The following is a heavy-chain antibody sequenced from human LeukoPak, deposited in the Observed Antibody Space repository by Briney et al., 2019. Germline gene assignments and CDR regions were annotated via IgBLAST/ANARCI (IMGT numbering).Heavy chain of an antibody. Sequence: GGSLRLSCAASGFTFSDYYMSWIRQAPGKGLEWVSYISSSGSTIYYADSVKGRFTISRDNAKNSLYLQMNSLRAEDTAVYYCAREPERSLLWFGEGDYWGQGTLVTVSS. CDR3: AREPERSLLWFGEGDY. D-gene: IGHD3-10*01. V-gene: IGHV3-11*04. CDR1: GFTFSDYY. J-gene: IGHJ4*02. CDR2: ISSSGSTI.